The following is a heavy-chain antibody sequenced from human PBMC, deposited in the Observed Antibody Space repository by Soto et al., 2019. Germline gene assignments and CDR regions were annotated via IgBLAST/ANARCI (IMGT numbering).Heavy chain of an antibody. CDR1: GFTFSNYA. Sequence: GGSLRLSCAASGFTFSNYAMTWVRQAPGKGLEWVSVIGGSGDNTYYADSVKGRFSISSDNSKNTLYLQMNSLRAEDTALYYCAKDQIETPLGAFDIWGQGTMVTVSS. D-gene: IGHD2-15*01. V-gene: IGHV3-23*01. J-gene: IGHJ3*02. CDR3: AKDQIETPLGAFDI. CDR2: IGGSGDNT.